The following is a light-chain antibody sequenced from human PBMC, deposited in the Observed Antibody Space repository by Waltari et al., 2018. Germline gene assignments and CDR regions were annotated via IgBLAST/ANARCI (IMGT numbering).Light chain of an antibody. Sequence: DIQMTQSPSTLSASVGDRVTITCRASQSLSNWLAWYQQKPGIAPKVLIYKASTLESGVPSRCSGSGSGKEFTLTISSLQPDDFATYYCQQYRNLWTFGQGTKVEIK. CDR3: QQYRNLWT. CDR2: KAS. CDR1: QSLSNW. V-gene: IGKV1-5*03. J-gene: IGKJ1*01.